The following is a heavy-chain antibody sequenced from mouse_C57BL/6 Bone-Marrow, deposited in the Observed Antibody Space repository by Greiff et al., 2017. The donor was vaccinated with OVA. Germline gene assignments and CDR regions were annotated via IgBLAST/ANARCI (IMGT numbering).Heavy chain of an antibody. V-gene: IGHV1-61*01. CDR2: IYPSDSET. CDR3: ARYDYDADWYFDV. D-gene: IGHD2-4*01. J-gene: IGHJ1*03. CDR1: GYTFTSYW. Sequence: VQLQQPGAELVRPGSSVKLSCKASGYTFTSYWMDWVKQRPGQGLEWIGNIYPSDSETHYNQKFKDKATLTVDKSSSTAYMQRSSLTSEDSAVYYCARYDYDADWYFDVWGTGTTVTVSS.